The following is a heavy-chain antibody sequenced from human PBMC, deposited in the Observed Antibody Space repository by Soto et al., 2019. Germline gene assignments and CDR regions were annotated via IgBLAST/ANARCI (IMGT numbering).Heavy chain of an antibody. J-gene: IGHJ4*02. Sequence: QVQLVESGGGVVQPGRSLRLSCAASGFTFSSYGMHWVRQAPGKGLERVAAIWYDGRNIYYADSVKGRFTISTDNSKNALYLPLIRLRVAETAVYYCARPGQLGPVRLYSFDSWGEGTLVTVSS. V-gene: IGHV3-33*03. CDR1: GFTFSSYG. CDR3: ARPGQLGPVRLYSFDS. D-gene: IGHD6-6*01. CDR2: IWYDGRNI.